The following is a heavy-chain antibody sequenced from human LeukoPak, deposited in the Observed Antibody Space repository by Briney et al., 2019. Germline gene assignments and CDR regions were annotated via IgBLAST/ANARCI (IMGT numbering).Heavy chain of an antibody. J-gene: IGHJ4*02. V-gene: IGHV4-34*01. CDR3: ARAGYCSSTSCYELDY. D-gene: IGHD2-2*01. CDR2: INHSGST. Sequence: PSETLSLTCAVYGGSFSGYYWSWIRQPPGEGLEWIGEINHSGSTNYNPSLKSRVTISVDTSKNQFSLKLSSVTAADTAVYYCARAGYCSSTSCYELDYWGQGTLVTVSS. CDR1: GGSFSGYY.